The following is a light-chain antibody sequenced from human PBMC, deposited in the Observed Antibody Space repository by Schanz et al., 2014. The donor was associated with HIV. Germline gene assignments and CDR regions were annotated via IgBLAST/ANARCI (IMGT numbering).Light chain of an antibody. CDR1: GSNIGNNY. CDR2: FTD. CDR3: AVWDDGLNAWV. Sequence: QSVLTQPPSASATPGQRVTISCSGGGSNIGNNYVNWSQQLPGTAPKLLIFFTDHRPSGVPARFSGSKSGTSASLAISGLQSEDEADYYCAVWDDGLNAWVFGGGTKLTVL. J-gene: IGLJ3*02. V-gene: IGLV1-44*01.